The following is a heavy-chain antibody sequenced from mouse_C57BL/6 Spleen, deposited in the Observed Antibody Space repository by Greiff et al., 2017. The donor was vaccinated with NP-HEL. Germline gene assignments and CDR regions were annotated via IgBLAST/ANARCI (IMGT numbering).Heavy chain of an antibody. Sequence: EVQGVESGGGLVKPGGSLKLSCAASGFTFSDYGMHWVRQAPEKGLEWVAYISSGSSTIYYADTVKGRFTISRDKAKNTLFLQMTSLRSEDTAMYYCARRYSNYVNYAMDYWGQGTSVTVSS. D-gene: IGHD2-5*01. CDR3: ARRYSNYVNYAMDY. J-gene: IGHJ4*01. CDR2: ISSGSSTI. V-gene: IGHV5-17*01. CDR1: GFTFSDYG.